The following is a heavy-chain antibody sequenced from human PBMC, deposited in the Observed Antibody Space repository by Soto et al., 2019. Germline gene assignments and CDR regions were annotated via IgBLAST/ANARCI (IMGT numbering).Heavy chain of an antibody. D-gene: IGHD3-3*01. CDR1: GFSLSTSGVG. V-gene: IGHV2-5*02. CDR3: AHRRVPFGVVTWFDP. CDR2: IYWDDDK. Sequence: QITLKESGPTLVKPTQTLTLTCTFSGFSLSTSGVGVGWIRQPPGKALEWLALIYWDDDKRYSPSLKSRLTITKDTSKNQVVLTMTNMDPVDTATYYCAHRRVPFGVVTWFDPWGQGTLDTVSS. J-gene: IGHJ5*02.